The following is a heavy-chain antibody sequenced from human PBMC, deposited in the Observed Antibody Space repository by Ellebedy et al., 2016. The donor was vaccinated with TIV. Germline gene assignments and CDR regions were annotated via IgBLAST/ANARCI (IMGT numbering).Heavy chain of an antibody. CDR1: TYSLSPYW. CDR3: ARRESSSGAVFFND. D-gene: IGHD6-13*01. CDR2: IYPGDSDT. V-gene: IGHV5-51*01. Sequence: GGSLRLSXLGSTYSLSPYWIGWVRQTPGKGLELMGIIYPGDSDTVYSPTFQGLVTMSADKSTNTAYLRWDSLKASDTAIYYCARRESSSGAVFFNDWGQGTLVIVSS. J-gene: IGHJ1*01.